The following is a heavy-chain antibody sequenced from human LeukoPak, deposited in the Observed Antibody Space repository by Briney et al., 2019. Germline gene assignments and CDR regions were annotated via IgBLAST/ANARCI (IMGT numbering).Heavy chain of an antibody. CDR2: ISTYTGNT. Sequence: ASVKVSCKASGYTFTTYYVHWVRQAPGQGLEWMGWISTYTGNTNYAQKLQGRVTMTTDTSTSTAYMELRSLRTDDTAVYYCARAIVVVPAATPLWFDPWGQGTLVTVSS. CDR1: GYTFTTYY. D-gene: IGHD2-2*01. J-gene: IGHJ5*02. CDR3: ARAIVVVPAATPLWFDP. V-gene: IGHV1-18*04.